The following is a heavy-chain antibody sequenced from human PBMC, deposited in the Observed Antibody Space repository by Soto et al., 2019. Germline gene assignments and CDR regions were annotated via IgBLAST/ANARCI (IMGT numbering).Heavy chain of an antibody. CDR3: ARDIASYAYGEGY. CDR2: VYSSGTT. CDR1: GGSINSYW. V-gene: IGHV4-4*07. D-gene: IGHD2-21*01. J-gene: IGHJ4*02. Sequence: SETLSLTCTVSGGSINSYWWSWIRQPAGKGLEWIGRVYSSGTTDYNPSLNSRATMSVETSKNQLSLKLSSVTAADTAVYYCARDIASYAYGEGYWGQGIQVTVSS.